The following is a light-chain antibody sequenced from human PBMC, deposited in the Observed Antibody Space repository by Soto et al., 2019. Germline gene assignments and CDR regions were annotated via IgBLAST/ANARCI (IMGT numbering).Light chain of an antibody. CDR1: HSGIGYFNY. Sequence: QSALTQPASVSGSPGQSITISCTGTHSGIGYFNYVSWYQQHPGKAPKLIIFEVSSRPSGVSNRFSGSKSGNTASLTIGRVEAGDEADYYCQVWDPFSDHLLVFGRGTKLTVL. CDR3: QVWDPFSDHLLV. CDR2: EVS. V-gene: IGLV2-14*01. J-gene: IGLJ2*01.